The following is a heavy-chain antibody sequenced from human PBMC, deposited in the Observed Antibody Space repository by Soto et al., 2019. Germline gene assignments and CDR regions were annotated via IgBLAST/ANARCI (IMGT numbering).Heavy chain of an antibody. V-gene: IGHV4-31*03. D-gene: IGHD2-8*01. CDR3: ARGRSVCNFDY. Sequence: SETLSLTCSVSGVSISSGGYYWSWIRQHPGKGLEWIGYIFDSGSTFYNPSLKSRVTISADTSKSHFSLDMKSVTAADTAVYYCARGRSVCNFDYRGQGALVTVSS. J-gene: IGHJ4*02. CDR1: GVSISSGGYY. CDR2: IFDSGST.